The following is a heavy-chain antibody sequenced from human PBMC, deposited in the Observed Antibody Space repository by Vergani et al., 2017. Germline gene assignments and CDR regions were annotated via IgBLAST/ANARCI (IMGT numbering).Heavy chain of an antibody. CDR2: IRNKAYGGTT. Sequence: EVQLVESGGGLVPPGRSLRLFCAASGFYFGDYAMTWVRQAPGKGLEWVAFIRNKAYGGTTEYAASVKGRFTISRDDSKRLAYLQLSGLKTEDTAVYFCSRGRGYSFGYSDYWGQGTLVTVSS. CDR1: GFYFGDYA. V-gene: IGHV3-49*04. CDR3: SRGRGYSFGYSDY. J-gene: IGHJ4*02. D-gene: IGHD5-18*01.